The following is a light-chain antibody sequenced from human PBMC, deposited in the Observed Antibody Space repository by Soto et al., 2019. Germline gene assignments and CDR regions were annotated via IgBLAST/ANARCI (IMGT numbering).Light chain of an antibody. CDR3: QQYGSSPPYT. J-gene: IGKJ2*01. V-gene: IGKV3-20*01. Sequence: EIVLTQSPGTLSLSPGERATLSCRASQSVSSIYLAWYQQKPGQAPRLLIYGASSRATGIPDRFSGSGSGTDFTLTISRLEPEDCAVYCCQQYGSSPPYTFGQGTKLEI. CDR1: QSVSSIY. CDR2: GAS.